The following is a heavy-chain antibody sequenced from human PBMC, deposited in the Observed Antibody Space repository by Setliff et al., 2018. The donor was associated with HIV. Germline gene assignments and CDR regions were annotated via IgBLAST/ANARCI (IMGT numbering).Heavy chain of an antibody. CDR3: ARQAGTYWGFVYYMDV. V-gene: IGHV4-39*01. CDR1: GDSISSRFH. J-gene: IGHJ6*03. CDR2: AHSSGNT. D-gene: IGHD7-27*01. Sequence: HLETLSLTCTVSGDSISSRFHWGWIRQPPGKGLEWIAIAHSSGNTYYNPSLESRVTIAVDMSKSQVSLNLTSVTAADTAVYYCARQAGTYWGFVYYMDVCGKGTTVTVSS.